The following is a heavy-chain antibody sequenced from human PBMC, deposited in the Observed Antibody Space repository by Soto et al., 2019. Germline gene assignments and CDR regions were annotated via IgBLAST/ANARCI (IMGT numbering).Heavy chain of an antibody. J-gene: IGHJ6*02. D-gene: IGHD3-3*01. CDR2: INPNSGGT. CDR1: GYTFTGYY. Sequence: GASVKVSCKASGYTFTGYYMHWVRQAPGQGLEWMGGINPNSGGTNYAQKFQGRVTMTRDTSISTAYMELSRLRSDDTAVYYCARDMSPITIFGVVITVWSYYYGMDVWGQGTTVTVSS. CDR3: ARDMSPITIFGVVITVWSYYYGMDV. V-gene: IGHV1-2*02.